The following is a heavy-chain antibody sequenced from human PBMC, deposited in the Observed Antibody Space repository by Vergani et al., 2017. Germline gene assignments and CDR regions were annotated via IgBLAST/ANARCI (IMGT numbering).Heavy chain of an antibody. D-gene: IGHD3-3*01. CDR2: IIPNLGLA. V-gene: IGHV1-69*02. CDR1: GGTFSSYT. Sequence: QVQLVQSGAEVKKPGSSVKVSCKASGGTFSSYTISWVRQAPGQGLEWMGRIIPNLGLANYAQKFQGRVTITADKSTSTAYMELSSLRAEDTAVYYCARGTDFWSGYYIDYWGQGTLVTVSS. CDR3: ARGTDFWSGYYIDY. J-gene: IGHJ4*02.